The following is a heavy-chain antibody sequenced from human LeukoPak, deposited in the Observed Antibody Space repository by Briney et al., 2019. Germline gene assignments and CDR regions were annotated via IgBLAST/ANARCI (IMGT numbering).Heavy chain of an antibody. CDR2: INHSGST. Sequence: PSETLSLTCAVYGGSFSGYYWSWIRQPPGKGLEWIGEINHSGSTNYNPSLKSRVTISVDTSKNQFSLKLSSVTAADTAVYYCARLAARRPAKNWFDPWGQGTLVTVSS. CDR3: ARLAARRPAKNWFDP. J-gene: IGHJ5*02. V-gene: IGHV4-34*01. D-gene: IGHD6-6*01. CDR1: GGSFSGYY.